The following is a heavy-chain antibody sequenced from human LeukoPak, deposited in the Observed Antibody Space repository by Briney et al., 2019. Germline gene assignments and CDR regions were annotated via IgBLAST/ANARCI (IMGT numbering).Heavy chain of an antibody. D-gene: IGHD1-26*01. CDR2: ISWNSGSI. CDR1: GFTFDDYA. CDR3: ARDIPRGSTHLDY. V-gene: IGHV3-9*01. J-gene: IGHJ4*02. Sequence: PGRSLRLSCAASGFTFDDYAMHWVRQAPGKGLERVSGISWNSGSIGYADSVKGRFTISRDNAENSLYLQMNVLRVEDTAVYYCARDIPRGSTHLDYWGQGTLVTVSA.